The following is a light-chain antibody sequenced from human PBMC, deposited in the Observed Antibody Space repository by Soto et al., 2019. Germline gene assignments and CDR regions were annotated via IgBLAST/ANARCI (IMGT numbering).Light chain of an antibody. CDR1: QSVSSY. CDR2: DAS. Sequence: EIVLTQSPATLSLSPGERATLSCRASQSVSSYLAWHQQKPGQAPRLLIYDASNRATGIPARFSGSGSGTDFTLTISSLEPEDFAVYYCQQRSNWPRRLTFGGGTKVEIK. CDR3: QQRSNWPRRLT. J-gene: IGKJ4*01. V-gene: IGKV3-11*01.